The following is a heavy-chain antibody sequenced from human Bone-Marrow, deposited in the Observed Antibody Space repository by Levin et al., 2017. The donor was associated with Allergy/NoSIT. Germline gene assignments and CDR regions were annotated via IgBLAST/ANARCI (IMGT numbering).Heavy chain of an antibody. J-gene: IGHJ4*02. Sequence: SQTLSLTCTVSGGSISSYYWSWIRQPPGKGLEWIGYIYYSGSTNYNPSLKSRVTISVDTSKNQFSLKLSSVTAADTAVYYCARAGGIVVMDYYFDYWGQGTLVTVSS. D-gene: IGHD2-21*01. CDR2: IYYSGST. V-gene: IGHV4-59*01. CDR1: GGSISSYY. CDR3: ARAGGIVVMDYYFDY.